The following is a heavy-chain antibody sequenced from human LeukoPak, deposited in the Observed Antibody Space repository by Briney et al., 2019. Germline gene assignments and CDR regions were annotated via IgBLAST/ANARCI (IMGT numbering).Heavy chain of an antibody. Sequence: SETLSLTCTVSGGSISSSSYYWGWIRQPPGKGLEWIGSIYYSGSTYYNPSLKSRVTISVDTSKNQFSLKLSSVTAADTAVYYCARDHYGVVVAAIYYYYGMDVWGQGTTVTVSS. CDR2: IYYSGST. J-gene: IGHJ6*02. CDR3: ARDHYGVVVAAIYYYYGMDV. CDR1: GGSISSSSYY. V-gene: IGHV4-39*07. D-gene: IGHD2-15*01.